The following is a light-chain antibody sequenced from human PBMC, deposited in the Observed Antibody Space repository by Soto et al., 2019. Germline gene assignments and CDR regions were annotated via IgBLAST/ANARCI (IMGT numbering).Light chain of an antibody. J-gene: IGKJ1*01. CDR3: QQYNSYSWT. CDR1: QSISSW. V-gene: IGKV1-5*01. Sequence: DIQITQSRSALSASVGDSVTITCRASQSISSWLALYQQKPVKAAKLRIYDASSLESGVPSRFSGSGSVTEFTLTISSLQPDDFATNYCQQYNSYSWTFGQGTKVDNK. CDR2: DAS.